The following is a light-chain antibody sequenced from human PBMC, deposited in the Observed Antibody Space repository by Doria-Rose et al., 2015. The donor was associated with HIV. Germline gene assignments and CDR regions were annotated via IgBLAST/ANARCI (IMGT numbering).Light chain of an antibody. CDR3: HQYASSRT. J-gene: IGKJ1*01. CDR1: QSVSANY. Sequence: EIVSTQSPGTLSLSPGERATLPCRASQSVSANYLAWYQQRPGQSPRLLIYGASSRATDIPDRFSGSGSGTDFTLTISRLEPEDFAVYYCHQYASSRTFGQGTKVEIK. V-gene: IGKV3-20*01. CDR2: GAS.